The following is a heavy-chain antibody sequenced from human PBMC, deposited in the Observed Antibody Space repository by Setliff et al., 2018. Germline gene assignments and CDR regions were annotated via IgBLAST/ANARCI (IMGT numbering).Heavy chain of an antibody. J-gene: IGHJ4*02. V-gene: IGHV4-34*01. CDR1: GGSFSTYY. Sequence: SETLSLTCAVYGGSFSTYYWIWIRQPPGKGLEWIGEINHSGSTNYNPSLKSRVTISVDTSKNQFSLKLSSVTAADTAVYYCAREGGEYSDYNGADSWSQGTLVTVSS. D-gene: IGHD5-12*01. CDR3: AREGGEYSDYNGADS. CDR2: INHSGST.